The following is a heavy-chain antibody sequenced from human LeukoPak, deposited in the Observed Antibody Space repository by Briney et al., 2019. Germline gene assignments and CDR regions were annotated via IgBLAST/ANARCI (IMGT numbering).Heavy chain of an antibody. D-gene: IGHD4-23*01. CDR3: SRQLNGYGGFDY. CDR2: LDPSDSYT. V-gene: IGHV5-10-1*01. Sequence: GESLKISCKGSGYSFTGYWISWVRQMPGKGLEWMGRLDPSDSYTNHSPSFQGHVTISADKSISTAYLQWSSLKVSDTAMYYCSRQLNGYGGFDYWGQGTLVTVSS. J-gene: IGHJ4*02. CDR1: GYSFTGYW.